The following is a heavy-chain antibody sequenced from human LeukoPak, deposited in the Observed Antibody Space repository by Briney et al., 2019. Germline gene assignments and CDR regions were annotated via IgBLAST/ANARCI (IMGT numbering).Heavy chain of an antibody. J-gene: IGHJ4*02. CDR3: ARVGGTLVYFDY. CDR1: GGSISSGGYY. CDR2: IYYSGST. Sequence: SQTLSLTCTVSGGSISSGGYYWSWIRQHPGKGLEWIGYIYYSGSTYYNPSLKSRVTISVGTSKNQFSLKLSSVTAADTAVYYCARVGGTLVYFDYWGQGTLVTVSS. D-gene: IGHD4-23*01. V-gene: IGHV4-31*03.